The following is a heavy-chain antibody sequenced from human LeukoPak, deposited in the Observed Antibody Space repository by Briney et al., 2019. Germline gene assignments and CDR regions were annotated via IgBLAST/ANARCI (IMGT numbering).Heavy chain of an antibody. CDR2: TFYCGST. Sequence: SETLSLTCTVSAGSISISSYYWGWIRHPPGKGLEWIARTFYCGSTYYNPSLKSRVTISVDTSKNQFSLKLSSVTAADTAVYYCARSIMITFGGVIPHYFDYWGRGTLVTVSS. CDR1: AGSISISSYY. CDR3: ARSIMITFGGVIPHYFDY. V-gene: IGHV4-39*01. D-gene: IGHD3-16*02. J-gene: IGHJ4*02.